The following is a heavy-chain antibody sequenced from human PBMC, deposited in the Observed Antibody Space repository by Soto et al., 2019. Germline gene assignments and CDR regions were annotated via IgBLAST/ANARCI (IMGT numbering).Heavy chain of an antibody. Sequence: GASVQVSCKASGYTFTCYYMHWVRQAPGQGLEWMGWINPNSGGTNYAQKFQGWVTMTRDTSISTAYMELSRLRSDDTAVYYCARAQRDYYDSSGLFDYWGQGTLVTVSS. CDR2: INPNSGGT. CDR1: GYTFTCYY. CDR3: ARAQRDYYDSSGLFDY. J-gene: IGHJ4*02. D-gene: IGHD3-22*01. V-gene: IGHV1-2*04.